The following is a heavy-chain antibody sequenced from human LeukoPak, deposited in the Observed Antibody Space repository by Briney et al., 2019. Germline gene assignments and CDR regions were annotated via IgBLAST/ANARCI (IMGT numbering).Heavy chain of an antibody. CDR1: GGTFSNYA. CDR3: ARVAGYCSGGSCYSTPWFDP. V-gene: IGHV1-18*01. J-gene: IGHJ5*02. CDR2: ISAYNGNT. D-gene: IGHD2-15*01. Sequence: GSSVKVSCKASGGTFSNYAISWVRQAPGQGLEWMGWISAYNGNTNYAQKLQGRVTMTTDTSTSTDYMELRSLRSDDTAVYYCARVAGYCSGGSCYSTPWFDPWGQGTLVSVSS.